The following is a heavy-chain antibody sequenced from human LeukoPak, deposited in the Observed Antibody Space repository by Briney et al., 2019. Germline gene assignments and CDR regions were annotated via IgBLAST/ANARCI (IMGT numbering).Heavy chain of an antibody. V-gene: IGHV1-46*01. CDR3: ARDPSGSWQWFDY. CDR2: INPNGGST. CDR1: GYTFTSYY. D-gene: IGHD1-26*01. Sequence: ASVKVSRKASGYTFTSYYMHWVRQAPGQGLEWMGVINPNGGSTTYAQKFQGRVTMTRDRSTTTVYMELSSLRSEDTAVYYCARDPSGSWQWFDYWGQGTLVTVSS. J-gene: IGHJ4*02.